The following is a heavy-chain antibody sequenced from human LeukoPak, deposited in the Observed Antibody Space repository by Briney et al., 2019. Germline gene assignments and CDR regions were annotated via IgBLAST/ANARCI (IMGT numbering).Heavy chain of an antibody. CDR2: IWYDGTTK. V-gene: IGHV3-33*01. CDR1: GFTFRDYG. CDR3: ARARMVGGTTYYFAY. J-gene: IGHJ4*02. Sequence: PGGSLRLSCAASGFTFRDYGMHWVRQAPGKGLEWVALIWYDGTTKDYADSVKGRFTISRDNSKSTLYLQMNSLRAEDTAVYYCARARMVGGTTYYFAYWGQGTLVTVSS. D-gene: IGHD1-26*01.